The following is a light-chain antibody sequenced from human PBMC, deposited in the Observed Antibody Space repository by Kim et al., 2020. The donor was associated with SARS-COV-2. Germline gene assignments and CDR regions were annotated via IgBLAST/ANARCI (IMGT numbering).Light chain of an antibody. V-gene: IGKV1-5*01. CDR3: HQYQSYPYT. Sequence: SAYVGDRVTITCRDSQSINSWLAWYQQQPGTAPKLLIYDASSLQSGVPPRFSGRGAGTEFTLTISSLQPDDFATYYCHQYQSYPYTFGQGTKLEI. CDR1: QSINSW. J-gene: IGKJ2*01. CDR2: DAS.